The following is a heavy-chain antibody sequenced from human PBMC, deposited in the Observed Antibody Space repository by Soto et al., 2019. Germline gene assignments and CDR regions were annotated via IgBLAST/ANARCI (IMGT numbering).Heavy chain of an antibody. CDR1: GGTFSTYP. D-gene: IGHD6-13*01. J-gene: IGHJ5*02. CDR3: ARGATHGSSWYFWVDP. V-gene: IGHV1-69*01. CDR2: IIPLFGTT. Sequence: QVQLVQSGAEVRMPGSSVKVSCKASGGTFSTYPINWVRQAPGQGLEWMGGIIPLFGTTNYAQKFKGRVTITADEATSTAYMELSSLRAEYAAVYYCARGATHGSSWYFWVDPWGQGTLVTVSS.